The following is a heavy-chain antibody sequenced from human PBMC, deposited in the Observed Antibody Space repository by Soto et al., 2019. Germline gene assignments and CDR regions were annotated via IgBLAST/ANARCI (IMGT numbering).Heavy chain of an antibody. J-gene: IGHJ3*02. CDR3: ASRLTEATTTGDGFDI. CDR2: IYYSGST. V-gene: IGHV4-59*01. Sequence: QVQLQESGPGLVKPSETLSLTCTVSNGSIVNYYWSWIRQPPGKGLEWIGFIYYSGSTNYNPSLKSRVTISVDMSKNHHVLRLSSVTAADTAVYYCASRLTEATTTGDGFDIWGQGTMVTVSS. D-gene: IGHD3-9*01. CDR1: NGSIVNYY.